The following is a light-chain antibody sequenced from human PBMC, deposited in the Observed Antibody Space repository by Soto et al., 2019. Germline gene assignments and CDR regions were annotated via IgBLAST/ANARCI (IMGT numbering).Light chain of an antibody. CDR1: RSNIGSNY. CDR3: AAWDDSLSGVV. Sequence: QSVLTQPPSASGTPGQRVTISCSGSRSNIGSNYVYWYQQLPGTAPKLLIYRNNQRPSGVPDRFSGSKSGTSASLAISGLRSEDEDDYYCAAWDDSLSGVVFGGGTKLTVL. J-gene: IGLJ2*01. CDR2: RNN. V-gene: IGLV1-47*01.